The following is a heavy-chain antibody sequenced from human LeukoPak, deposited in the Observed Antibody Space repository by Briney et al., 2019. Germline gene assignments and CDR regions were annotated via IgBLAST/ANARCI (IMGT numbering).Heavy chain of an antibody. J-gene: IGHJ4*02. D-gene: IGHD2-15*01. CDR1: GFTFSSYG. CDR3: AKDLSVVAAAVDY. CDR2: IRYDGSNK. Sequence: GGSLRLSCAASGFTFSSYGMHWVRQAPGKGLEWAAFIRYDGSNKYYADSVKGRFTISRDNSKNTLYLQMNSLRAEDTAVYYCAKDLSVVAAAVDYWGQGTLVTVSS. V-gene: IGHV3-30*02.